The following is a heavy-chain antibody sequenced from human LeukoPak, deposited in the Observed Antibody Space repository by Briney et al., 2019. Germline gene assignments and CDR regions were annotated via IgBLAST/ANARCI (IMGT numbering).Heavy chain of an antibody. CDR2: ISWNSGSI. Sequence: GRSLRLSCAASGFTFDDYAMHWVRQAPGKGLEWVSGISWNSGSIGYADSVKGRFTISRDNAKNSLYLQMNSLRAEDTALYYCAKDMVEAAATPTLAYYYGMDVWGQGTTVTVSS. V-gene: IGHV3-9*01. J-gene: IGHJ6*02. CDR1: GFTFDDYA. CDR3: AKDMVEAAATPTLAYYYGMDV. D-gene: IGHD2-15*01.